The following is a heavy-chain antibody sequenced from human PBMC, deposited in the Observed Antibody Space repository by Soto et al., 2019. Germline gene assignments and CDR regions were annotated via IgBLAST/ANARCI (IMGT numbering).Heavy chain of an antibody. Sequence: QITLKESGPTLVKPTQTLTLTCTFSGFSLSTIGVGVGWIRQPPGQALEWLALIYWDDDKRYSPSLKSRLTVTKDTSKNQLVLTMTNMDPVDTATYYCVQSLCGGDCLHSYSSHSYYGLDVWGQGTTVTVSS. CDR1: GFSLSTIGVG. D-gene: IGHD2-21*02. V-gene: IGHV2-5*02. J-gene: IGHJ6*02. CDR2: IYWDDDK. CDR3: VQSLCGGDCLHSYSSHSYYGLDV.